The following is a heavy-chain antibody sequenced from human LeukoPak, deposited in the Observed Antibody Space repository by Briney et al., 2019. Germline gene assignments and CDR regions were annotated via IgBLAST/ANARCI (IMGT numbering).Heavy chain of an antibody. CDR2: FDPEDGKT. CDR1: GYILAELS. Sequence: ASVKVSCKVSGYILAELSIHWVRQAPGEGLEWMGGFDPEDGKTIYAQKFRGRVTMTEDTSTDTAYMELSSLRSEDTAVYYCTTGRPSRYADWLPTHNWFDPWGQGTLVTVSS. D-gene: IGHD3-9*01. V-gene: IGHV1-24*01. CDR3: TTGRPSRYADWLPTHNWFDP. J-gene: IGHJ5*02.